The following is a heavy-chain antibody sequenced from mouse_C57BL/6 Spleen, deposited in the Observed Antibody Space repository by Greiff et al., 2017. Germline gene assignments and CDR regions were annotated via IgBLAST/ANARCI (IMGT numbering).Heavy chain of an antibody. D-gene: IGHD3-1*01. V-gene: IGHV2-6*01. CDR3: ASDAGLPAWFAY. Sequence: VMLVESGPGLVAPSQSLSITCTVSGFSLTSYGVDWVRQSPGKGLEWLGVIWGVGSTNYNSALKSRLSISKDNSKSQVFLKMNSLQTDDTAMYYCASDAGLPAWFAYWGQGTLVTVSA. CDR2: IWGVGST. J-gene: IGHJ3*01. CDR1: GFSLTSYG.